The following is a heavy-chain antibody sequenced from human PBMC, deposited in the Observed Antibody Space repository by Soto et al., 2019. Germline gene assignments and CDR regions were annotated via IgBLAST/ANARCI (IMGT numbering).Heavy chain of an antibody. CDR1: GGTFSSYA. D-gene: IGHD1-26*01. Sequence: QVQLVQSGAEVKKPGSSVNVSCKASGGTFSSYAISWVRQAPGQGPEWMGGIIPIFGTANYAQKYQGRVTITADESPSPAYMELSSLRSEDTAVYYGARAGRSYYRDYYYGMDVWGQGTTVTVSS. CDR3: ARAGRSYYRDYYYGMDV. J-gene: IGHJ6*02. V-gene: IGHV1-69*01. CDR2: IIPIFGTA.